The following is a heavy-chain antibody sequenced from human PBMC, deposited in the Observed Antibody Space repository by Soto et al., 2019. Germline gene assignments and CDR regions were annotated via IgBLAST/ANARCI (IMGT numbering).Heavy chain of an antibody. V-gene: IGHV1-2*02. CDR1: GYTFTGYY. D-gene: IGHD3-10*01. CDR2: INPNSGGT. CDR3: ARDRRLTGRAYYYYGMDV. J-gene: IGHJ6*02. Sequence: ASVKVSCKASGYTFTGYYMHWVRQAPGQGLEWMGWINPNSGGTNYAQKFQGRVTMTRDTSISTAYMELSRLRSDDTAVYYCARDRRLTGRAYYYYGMDVWGQGTTVTVSS.